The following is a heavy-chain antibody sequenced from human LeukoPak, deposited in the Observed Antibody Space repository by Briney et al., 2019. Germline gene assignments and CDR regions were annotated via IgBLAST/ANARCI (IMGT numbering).Heavy chain of an antibody. CDR2: IYYSGST. J-gene: IGHJ3*02. CDR1: GGSISSYY. CDR3: ARPMTTVTPGAFDI. Sequence: SETLSLTCTVSGGSISSYYWSWIRQPPGKGLEWIGYIYYSGSTNYNPSLKSRVTISVDTSKNQFSLKLSSVTAADTAVYYCARPMTTVTPGAFDIWGQGTMVTASS. V-gene: IGHV4-59*01. D-gene: IGHD4-17*01.